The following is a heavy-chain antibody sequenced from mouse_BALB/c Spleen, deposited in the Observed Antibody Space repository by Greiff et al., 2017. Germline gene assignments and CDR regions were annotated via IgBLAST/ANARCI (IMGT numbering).Heavy chain of an antibody. CDR3: VRERSAWFAY. J-gene: IGHJ3*01. Sequence: VQLQESGPGLVAPSQSLSITCTVSGFSLTSYDISWIRQPPGKGLEWLGVIWTGGGTNYNSAFMSRLSISKDNSKSQVFLKMNSLQTDDTAIYYCVRERSAWFAYWGQGTLVTVSA. CDR2: IWTGGGT. V-gene: IGHV2-9-2*01. CDR1: GFSLTSYD.